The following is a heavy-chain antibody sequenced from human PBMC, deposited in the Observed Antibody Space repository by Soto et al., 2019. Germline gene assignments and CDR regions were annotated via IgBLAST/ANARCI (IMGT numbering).Heavy chain of an antibody. J-gene: IGHJ6*03. CDR2: FYYSGST. Sequence: PSETLSLTCTVSGGSISSSSYYWGWIRQSPGKGLEWIGSFYYSGSTYYSPSLRSRVTISGDTSRKQISLRLSSVTAADTAVYYCARISVASRYMDVWGKGTTVTIS. CDR1: GGSISSSSYY. V-gene: IGHV4-39*01. CDR3: ARISVASRYMDV. D-gene: IGHD5-12*01.